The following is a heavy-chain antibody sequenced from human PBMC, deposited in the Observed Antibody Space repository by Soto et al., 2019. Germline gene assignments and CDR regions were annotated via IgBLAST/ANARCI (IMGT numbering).Heavy chain of an antibody. CDR2: INHSGST. Sequence: QVQLQQWGAGLLKPSETLSLTCAVYGGSFSGYYWSWIRQPPGKGLEWIGEINHSGSTNCNPSLKSRVTISVDTSKNQFSLKLSSVTAADTAVYYCARGLKLGRYFDYWGQGTLVTVSS. CDR3: ARGLKLGRYFDY. V-gene: IGHV4-34*01. CDR1: GGSFSGYY. J-gene: IGHJ4*02. D-gene: IGHD6-6*01.